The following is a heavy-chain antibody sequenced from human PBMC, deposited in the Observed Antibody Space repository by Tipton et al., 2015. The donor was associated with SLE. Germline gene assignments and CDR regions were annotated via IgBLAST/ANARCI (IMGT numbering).Heavy chain of an antibody. V-gene: IGHV3-21*01. CDR1: GFTFSSYS. D-gene: IGHD5-12*01. CDR2: ISSSSSYI. Sequence: SLRLSCAASGFTFSSYSMNWVRQAPGKGLEWVSSISSSSSYIYYADSVKGRFTISRDNAKNSLYLQMNSLRAEDTAVYYCARGSYSGHDPGYWGQGTLVTVSS. CDR3: ARGSYSGHDPGY. J-gene: IGHJ4*02.